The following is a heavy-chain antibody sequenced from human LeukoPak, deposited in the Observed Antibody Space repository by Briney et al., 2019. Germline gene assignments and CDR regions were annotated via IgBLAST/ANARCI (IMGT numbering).Heavy chain of an antibody. CDR3: ARVAVAAINDY. D-gene: IGHD6-19*01. Sequence: SETLSHTCAVYGGSFSGYYWSWIRQPPGKGLEWIGEINHSGSTDYNPSLKSRVTISVDTSKNQFSLKLSSVTAADTAVYYCARVAVAAINDYWGQGTLVTVSS. CDR2: INHSGST. J-gene: IGHJ4*02. V-gene: IGHV4-34*01. CDR1: GGSFSGYY.